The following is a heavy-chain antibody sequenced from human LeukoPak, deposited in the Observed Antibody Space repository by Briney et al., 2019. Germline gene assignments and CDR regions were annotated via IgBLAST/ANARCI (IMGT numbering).Heavy chain of an antibody. CDR2: IYPGDSDT. J-gene: IGHJ4*02. Sequence: GESLKISCKGSGYIFTSYWIGWVRQMPGKGLEWMGIIYPGDSDTRYSPSFQGQVTISADKSISTAYLQWSSLKASDTAMYYCARTGGNVLRYFDWLDYWGQGTLVTVSS. CDR1: GYIFTSYW. D-gene: IGHD3-9*01. CDR3: ARTGGNVLRYFDWLDY. V-gene: IGHV5-51*01.